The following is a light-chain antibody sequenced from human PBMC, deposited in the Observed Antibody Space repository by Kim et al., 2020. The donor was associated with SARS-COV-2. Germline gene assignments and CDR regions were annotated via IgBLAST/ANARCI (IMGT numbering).Light chain of an antibody. Sequence: SASVGDRVTITCRASQSISSWLAWYQQKPGKAPKLLIYDASSLESGVPSRFSGSGSGTEFTLTISSLQPDDFATYYCQQYNSYGYTFGQGTKLEIK. CDR2: DAS. V-gene: IGKV1-5*01. CDR3: QQYNSYGYT. J-gene: IGKJ2*01. CDR1: QSISSW.